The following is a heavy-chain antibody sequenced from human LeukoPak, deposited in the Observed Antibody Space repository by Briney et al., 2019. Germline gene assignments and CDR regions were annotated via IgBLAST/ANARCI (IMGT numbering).Heavy chain of an antibody. J-gene: IGHJ4*02. CDR1: GGSISSRRNY. CDR2: IYKSGST. CDR3: ASSTGWPGFDN. Sequence: PSETLSLNCTVSGGSISSRRNYWGWIRQPPGKGPEWIGYIYKSGSTKYNPSLKSRVTISVDTSKNQFSLKLSSVTAADTAVYYCASSTGWPGFDNWGQGTLITVSS. D-gene: IGHD2-8*02. V-gene: IGHV4-61*01.